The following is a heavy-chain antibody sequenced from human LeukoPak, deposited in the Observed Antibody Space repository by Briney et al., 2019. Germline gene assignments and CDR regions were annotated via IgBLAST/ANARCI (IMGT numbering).Heavy chain of an antibody. J-gene: IGHJ5*02. D-gene: IGHD3-9*01. CDR2: ISSGDRT. Sequence: GGSLRLSCAASGFTFSSYAMNWVRQAPGKGLEWVAGISSGDRTFHAESVKGRFTISRDKSKDTLNLQMKSLRAEDTAVYYCAKDATASPYFHWFDNWGQGTQVIVSS. CDR1: GFTFSSYA. V-gene: IGHV3-23*01. CDR3: AKDATASPYFHWFDN.